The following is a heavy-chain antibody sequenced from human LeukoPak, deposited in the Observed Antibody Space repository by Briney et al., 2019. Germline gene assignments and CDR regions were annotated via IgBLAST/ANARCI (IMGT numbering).Heavy chain of an antibody. J-gene: IGHJ4*02. CDR3: AIGRLVATTFDY. D-gene: IGHD5-12*01. CDR1: GGSFSGYY. V-gene: IGHV4-34*01. CDR2: INHSGST. Sequence: PSETLSLTCAVYGGSFSGYYWSWIRQPPGKGLEWIGEINHSGSTNYNPSLKSRATISVDTSKNQFSLKLSSVTAADTAVYYCAIGRLVATTFDYWGQGTLVTVSS.